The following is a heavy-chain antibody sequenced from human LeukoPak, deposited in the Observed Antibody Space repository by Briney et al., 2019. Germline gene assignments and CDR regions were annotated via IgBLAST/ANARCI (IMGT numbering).Heavy chain of an antibody. V-gene: IGHV3-48*03. CDR1: GFTFSSYA. Sequence: PGGSLRLSCAASGFTFSSYAMNWVRQAPGKGLEWVSYISSSGSTIYYADSVKGRFTISRDNAKNSLYLQMNSLRAEDTAVYYCASTGRDYYYGMDVWGQGTTVTVSS. J-gene: IGHJ6*02. CDR2: ISSSGSTI. CDR3: ASTGRDYYYGMDV. D-gene: IGHD3-10*01.